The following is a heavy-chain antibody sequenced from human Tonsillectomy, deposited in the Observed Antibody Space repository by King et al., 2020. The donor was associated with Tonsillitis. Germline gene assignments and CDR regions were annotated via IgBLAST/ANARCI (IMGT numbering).Heavy chain of an antibody. J-gene: IGHJ4*02. CDR2: ISYDGSNK. D-gene: IGHD6-19*01. Sequence: QLVQSGGGVVQPGRSLRLSCAASGFTFSSYGMHWVRQAPGKGLEWVAVISYDGSNKYYADSVKGRFTISRDNSTITLYLQMNSLRAEDTAVYYCAKAPIALAGRKEFDYWGQGTLVTVSS. V-gene: IGHV3-30*18. CDR3: AKAPIALAGRKEFDY. CDR1: GFTFSSYG.